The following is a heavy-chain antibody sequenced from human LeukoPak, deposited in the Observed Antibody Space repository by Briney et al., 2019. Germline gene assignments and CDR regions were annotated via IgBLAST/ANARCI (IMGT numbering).Heavy chain of an antibody. CDR1: GGTFSSYA. D-gene: IGHD3-10*01. CDR3: ASSRFYYGSGTHFDY. V-gene: IGHV1-69*13. CDR2: IIPIFGTA. J-gene: IGHJ4*02. Sequence: SVKVSCKASGGTFSSYAISWVRQAPGQGPEWMGGIIPIFGTANYAQKFQGRVTITADESTSTAYMELSSLRSEDTAVYYCASSRFYYGSGTHFDYWGQGTLVTVSS.